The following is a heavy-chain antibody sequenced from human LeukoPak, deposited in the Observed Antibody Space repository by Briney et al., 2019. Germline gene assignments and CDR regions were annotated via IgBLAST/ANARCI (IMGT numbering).Heavy chain of an antibody. CDR2: ISYSGTT. D-gene: IGHD1-26*01. Sequence: SQTLSLTCTVSGGSISSGGYYWSWIRQHPGKGLEWIGYISYSGTTYYNPSLKSRLIISVDTSKNQFSLRLNFVTAADTAVYYCVRGEGYSGSYFDYWGQGTLVTVSS. V-gene: IGHV4-31*03. J-gene: IGHJ4*02. CDR1: GGSISSGGYY. CDR3: VRGEGYSGSYFDY.